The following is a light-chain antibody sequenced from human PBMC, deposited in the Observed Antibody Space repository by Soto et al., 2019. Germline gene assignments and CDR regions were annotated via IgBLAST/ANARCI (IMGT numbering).Light chain of an antibody. CDR3: QKFNTAPLT. V-gene: IGKV1-27*01. CDR2: SAS. Sequence: DIQMTQSPSSLSASVGDRVTITSRASQDINVYLAWYQQKPGKVPKLLIYSASTLQSGVPSRFSGSGSGTDFTLTISSLQPEDVATYFCQKFNTAPLTFDQGTRLEIK. J-gene: IGKJ5*01. CDR1: QDINVY.